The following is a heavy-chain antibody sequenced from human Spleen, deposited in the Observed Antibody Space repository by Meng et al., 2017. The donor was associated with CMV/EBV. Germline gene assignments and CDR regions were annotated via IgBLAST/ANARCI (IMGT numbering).Heavy chain of an antibody. CDR3: ARDTSSSSWNHYYYYYYGMDV. J-gene: IGHJ6*02. D-gene: IGHD6-13*01. CDR2: ISSSGSTI. V-gene: IGHV3-48*04. Sequence: GESLKISCAASGFTFSSYGMHWVRQAPGKGLEWGSYISSSGSTIYYADSVKGRFTISRDNAKNSLYLQMNSLRAEDTAVYYCARDTSSSSWNHYYYYYYGMDVWGQGTTVTVSS. CDR1: GFTFSSYG.